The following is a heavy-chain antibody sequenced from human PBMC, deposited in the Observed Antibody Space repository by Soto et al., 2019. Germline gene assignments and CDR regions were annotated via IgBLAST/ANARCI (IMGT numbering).Heavy chain of an antibody. J-gene: IGHJ4*02. V-gene: IGHV1-18*03. Sequence: SVKVSCKASGYTFTGYGISWGGQALGQVLEWMGWISAYNGNTNYAQKLQGRVTMTTDTSTSTAYMELRSLRSDVMAVYYCARGEVGESSGYWGQGTLVTVSS. D-gene: IGHD6-19*01. CDR1: GYTFTGYG. CDR3: ARGEVGESSGY. CDR2: ISAYNGNT.